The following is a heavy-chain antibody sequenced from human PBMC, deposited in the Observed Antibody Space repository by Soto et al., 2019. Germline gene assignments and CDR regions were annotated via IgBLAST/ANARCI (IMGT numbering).Heavy chain of an antibody. D-gene: IGHD2-15*01. J-gene: IGHJ5*02. CDR3: ARSPSEYCSGGSCYFVAWFDP. CDR1: GYTFTGYY. Sequence: GASVKVSCKASGYTFTGYYMHWVRQAPGQGLEWMGWINPNSGGTNYAQKFQGWVTMTRDTSISTAYMELSRLRSDDTAVYYCARSPSEYCSGGSCYFVAWFDPWGQGTLVTVSS. CDR2: INPNSGGT. V-gene: IGHV1-2*04.